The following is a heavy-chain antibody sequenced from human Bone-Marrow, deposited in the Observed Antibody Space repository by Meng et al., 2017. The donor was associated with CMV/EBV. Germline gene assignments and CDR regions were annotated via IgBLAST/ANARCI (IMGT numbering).Heavy chain of an antibody. D-gene: IGHD3-3*02. CDR3: ARGASDTSIYYPGWFDP. V-gene: IGHV3-21*06. CDR2: IKSSGASI. Sequence: FNFSSYSMNWVRQAPGQGPQWVSSIKSSGASINYADSVKGRFTVSRDNAKNVLYLQLNSLRAEDTAVYYCARGASDTSIYYPGWFDPWGQGTLVTVSS. CDR1: FNFSSYS. J-gene: IGHJ5*02.